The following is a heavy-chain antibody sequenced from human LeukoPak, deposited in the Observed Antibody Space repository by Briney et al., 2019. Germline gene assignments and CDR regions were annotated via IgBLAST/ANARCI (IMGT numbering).Heavy chain of an antibody. J-gene: IGHJ5*02. V-gene: IGHV4-38-2*01. Sequence: PSETLCLTCAVSGYSISSGYYWGWIRQPPGKGLEWIGSIYHSGSTYYNPSLKSRVTISVDTSKNQFSLKLSSVTAADTAVYYCARTYYYDSSGRAKVRFDPWGQGTLVTVSS. CDR1: GYSISSGYY. D-gene: IGHD3-22*01. CDR2: IYHSGST. CDR3: ARTYYYDSSGRAKVRFDP.